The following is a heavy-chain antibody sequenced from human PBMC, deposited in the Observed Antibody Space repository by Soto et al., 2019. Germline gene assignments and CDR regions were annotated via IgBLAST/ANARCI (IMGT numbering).Heavy chain of an antibody. CDR3: ARGMGHYDSSGLLDYYYGMDV. D-gene: IGHD3-22*01. J-gene: IGHJ6*02. V-gene: IGHV1-2*04. CDR1: GYTFTGYY. Sequence: WASVKVSCKASGYTFTGYYMHWVRQAPGQGLEWMGWINPNSGGTNYAQKFQGWVTMTRDTSISTAYMELSRLRSDDTAVYYCARGMGHYDSSGLLDYYYGMDVWGQGTTVTVSS. CDR2: INPNSGGT.